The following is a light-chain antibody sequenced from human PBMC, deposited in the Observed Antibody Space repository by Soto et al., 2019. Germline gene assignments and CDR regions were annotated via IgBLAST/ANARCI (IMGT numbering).Light chain of an antibody. J-gene: IGLJ2*01. CDR2: DNN. V-gene: IGLV1-51*01. CDR1: SSNIGDNY. Sequence: QSVLTQPPSVSAAPGQKVTISCSGSSSNIGDNYVSWYQQFPGPAPKLLIYDNNQRPSGIPDRFSGSTSGTSATLGITGLQTGDEADYYCGTWDTSLSAGVFGGGTKLTVL. CDR3: GTWDTSLSAGV.